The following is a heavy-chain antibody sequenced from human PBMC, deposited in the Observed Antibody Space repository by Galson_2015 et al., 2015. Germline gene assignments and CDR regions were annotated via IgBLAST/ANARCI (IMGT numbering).Heavy chain of an antibody. CDR1: GFTFSSYG. CDR2: IWYDGSNK. D-gene: IGHD1-26*01. V-gene: IGHV3-33*01. Sequence: SLRLSCAASGFTFSSYGMHWVRQAPGKGLEWVAVIWYDGSNKYYADSVKGRFTISRDNSKNTLYLQMNSLRAEDTAVYYCAREKGGKVGATRGDAFDIWGQGTMVTVSS. J-gene: IGHJ3*02. CDR3: AREKGGKVGATRGDAFDI.